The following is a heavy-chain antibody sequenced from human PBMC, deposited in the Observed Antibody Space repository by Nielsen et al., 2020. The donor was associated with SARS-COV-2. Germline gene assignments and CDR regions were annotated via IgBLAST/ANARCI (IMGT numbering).Heavy chain of an antibody. CDR1: GGSFSGYY. Sequence: SQTLSLTCAVYGGSFSGYYWSWIRQPPGKGLERIGEINHSGSTNYNPSLKSRVTISVDTSKNQFSLKLSSVTAADTAVYYCARTSVDMAGSVWSSYYVLDVWGQGTTATVSS. V-gene: IGHV4-34*01. J-gene: IGHJ6*02. CDR3: ARTSVDMAGSVWSSYYVLDV. CDR2: INHSGST. D-gene: IGHD5-24*01.